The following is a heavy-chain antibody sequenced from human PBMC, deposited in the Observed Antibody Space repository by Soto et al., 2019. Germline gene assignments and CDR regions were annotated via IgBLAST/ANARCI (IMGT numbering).Heavy chain of an antibody. CDR1: GFTFSDPY. D-gene: IGHD5-18*01. V-gene: IGHV3-72*01. Sequence: GGSLRLSCAASGFTFSDPYMDWVRQAPGKGLEWVSRVRNKASSYTTEYAASVRGRCTISRDDSKNSLHLQMNSLKTEDTAVYYCAKVDSTKGYTYDSWGQGALVTVS. CDR2: VRNKASSYTT. CDR3: AKVDSTKGYTYDS. J-gene: IGHJ5*02.